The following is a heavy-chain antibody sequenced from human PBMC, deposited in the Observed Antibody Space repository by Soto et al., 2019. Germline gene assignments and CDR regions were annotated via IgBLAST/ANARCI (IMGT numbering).Heavy chain of an antibody. D-gene: IGHD6-19*01. V-gene: IGHV4-30-2*01. Sequence: SQTLCLTCAVAAGSISSLGYSWSWIRKPPGKGLEWIGYIYHGGSTYYNPSLKSRVTISVDRSKNQFPLKLSSVTAADTAVYYCARAAGDYYYYYGMDVWGQGTTVTVSS. CDR1: AGSISSLGYS. CDR2: IYHGGST. J-gene: IGHJ6*02. CDR3: ARAAGDYYYYYGMDV.